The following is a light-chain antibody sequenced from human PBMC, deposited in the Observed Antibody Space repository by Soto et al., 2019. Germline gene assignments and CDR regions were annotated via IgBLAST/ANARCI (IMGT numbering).Light chain of an antibody. CDR1: QRVSARY. CDR3: QQYNNWPWT. V-gene: IGKV3-15*01. Sequence: IVLTPSPFTLFLSXGGGATLSXXXSQRVSARYLAWYHQKPGQAPRLLIYGASTRAPGFPARFSGSGSGTDFTLTISSLQSEDFAVYYCQQYNNWPWTFGQGTKVDIK. CDR2: GAS. J-gene: IGKJ1*01.